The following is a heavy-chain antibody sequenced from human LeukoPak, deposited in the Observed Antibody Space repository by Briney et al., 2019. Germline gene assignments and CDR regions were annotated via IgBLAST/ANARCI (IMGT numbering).Heavy chain of an antibody. CDR3: AKGPQLYSGYHPDY. V-gene: IGHV3-23*01. D-gene: IGHD5-12*01. CDR2: ITGSDDAT. J-gene: IGHJ4*02. Sequence: HPGGSLRLSCAASGFTFSSAAMTWGRQAPGKGLEWVSTITGSDDATYYADSVKGRFTISRDFSRNTVGLQMNSLRTEDTAIYYCAKGPQLYSGYHPDYWGQGTLVTVSS. CDR1: GFTFSSAA.